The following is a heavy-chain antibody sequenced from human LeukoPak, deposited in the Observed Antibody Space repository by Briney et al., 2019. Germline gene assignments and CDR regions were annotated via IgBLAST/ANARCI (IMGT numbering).Heavy chain of an antibody. CDR2: INPNSGGT. V-gene: IGHV1-2*02. J-gene: IGHJ6*04. Sequence: ASVKVSCKASGYTFTGYYMHWVRRAPGQGLEWMGWINPNSGGTNYAQKFQGRVTMTRDTSISTAYMELSRLRSDDTAVYYCASREYCSSTSCYLWLGMDVWGKGTTVTVSS. D-gene: IGHD2-2*01. CDR1: GYTFTGYY. CDR3: ASREYCSSTSCYLWLGMDV.